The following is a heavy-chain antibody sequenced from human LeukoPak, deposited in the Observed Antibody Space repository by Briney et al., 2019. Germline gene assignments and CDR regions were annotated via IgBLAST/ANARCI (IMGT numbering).Heavy chain of an antibody. CDR3: TRPTDILTGYDY. CDR2: IRNKAKSYAT. J-gene: IGHJ4*02. Sequence: GGSLRLSCTASGFTFSDSAIHWVRQASGKGLEWVGRIRNKAKSYATAYAASVKGRFTISRDDSKNTAYLQMNSLETEDTAVYFCTRPTDILTGYDYWGQGTLVTVSS. D-gene: IGHD3-9*01. V-gene: IGHV3-73*01. CDR1: GFTFSDSA.